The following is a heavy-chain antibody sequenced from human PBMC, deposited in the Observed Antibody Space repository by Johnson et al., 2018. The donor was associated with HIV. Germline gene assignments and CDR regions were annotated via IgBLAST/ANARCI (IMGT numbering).Heavy chain of an antibody. V-gene: IGHV3-13*01. CDR3: SRRSTRSDGFDL. CDR2: IDTVGDT. Sequence: EVQLVESGGGLVKPGGSLRLSCVGSGFTFSDYDMHWVSQHIGKGLEWVSEIDTVGDTYYPASVKGRFTTSRENAKNSFDLQMNSLTAGDTAVYYCSRRSTRSDGFDLWGQGTMVIVSS. D-gene: IGHD2-2*01. J-gene: IGHJ3*01. CDR1: GFTFSDYD.